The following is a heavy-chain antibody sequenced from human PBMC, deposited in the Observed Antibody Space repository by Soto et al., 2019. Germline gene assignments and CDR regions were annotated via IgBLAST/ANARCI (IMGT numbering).Heavy chain of an antibody. Sequence: ASVKVSCKASGYTFTSYGISWVRQAPGQGLEWMGWISAYNGNTNYAQKLQGRVTMTTDTSTSTAYMELRSLRSDDTAVYYCARTSGYCSGGSCSEYDYWGQGTLVTVSS. CDR1: GYTFTSYG. CDR3: ARTSGYCSGGSCSEYDY. D-gene: IGHD2-15*01. J-gene: IGHJ4*02. CDR2: ISAYNGNT. V-gene: IGHV1-18*04.